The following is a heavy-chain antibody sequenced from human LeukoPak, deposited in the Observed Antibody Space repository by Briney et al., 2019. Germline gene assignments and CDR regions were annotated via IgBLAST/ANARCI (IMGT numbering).Heavy chain of an antibody. J-gene: IGHJ4*02. V-gene: IGHV1-8*02. CDR1: GYTFTNYD. CDR2: MNPNSGNT. CDR3: AKRMGIAAACWED. Sequence: GASVKVSCKASGYTFTNYDINWVRQATGRGLEWMGWMNPNSGNTDYAQKFQGRVTMTRSTSISTAYMELSSLRAEDTAVYYCAKRMGIAAACWEDWGQGTLVTVPS. D-gene: IGHD6-13*01.